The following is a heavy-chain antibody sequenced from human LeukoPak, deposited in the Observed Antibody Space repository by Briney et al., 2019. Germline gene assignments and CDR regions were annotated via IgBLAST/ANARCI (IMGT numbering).Heavy chain of an antibody. D-gene: IGHD2-2*01. Sequence: GASVKVSCKASGYTFTSFGINWVRQAPGQGLEWMGWISAYNGNTNYAQKLQGRVTMTTDTSTSTAYMELRSLRSDDTAVYYCARDVVVPAAAIHSYYYYYMDVWGKGTTVTVSS. J-gene: IGHJ6*03. CDR3: ARDVVVPAAAIHSYYYYYMDV. CDR1: GYTFTSFG. V-gene: IGHV1-18*01. CDR2: ISAYNGNT.